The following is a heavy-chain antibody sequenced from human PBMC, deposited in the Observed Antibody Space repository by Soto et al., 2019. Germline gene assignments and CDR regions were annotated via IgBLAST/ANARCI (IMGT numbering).Heavy chain of an antibody. V-gene: IGHV3-21*01. CDR3: ARDGGRLYRADHYFDY. D-gene: IGHD2-8*01. J-gene: IGHJ4*02. CDR2: ITSSNSYI. CDR1: GFIFSSYS. Sequence: PGGSLRLSCAASGFIFSSYSMSWVRQAPGKGLEWVSLITSSNSYIYYGDSVKGRFTISRDNGKKLLYLQMDGVRAEDTAVYYCARDGGRLYRADHYFDYWGLGTLVTVSS.